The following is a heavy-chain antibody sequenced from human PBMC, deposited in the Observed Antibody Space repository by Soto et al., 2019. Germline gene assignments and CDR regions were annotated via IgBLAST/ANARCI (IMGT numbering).Heavy chain of an antibody. Sequence: GESLKISCKLSGYSFTSYWISWVRQMPGKGLEWMGRINPSDSYTKYSPSFQGHVTISVDKSISTTYLQWSSLKASDTAVYYCARENPRSGSYDYWGQGTLVTVSS. CDR3: ARENPRSGSYDY. D-gene: IGHD1-26*01. CDR2: INPSDSYT. J-gene: IGHJ4*02. CDR1: GYSFTSYW. V-gene: IGHV5-10-1*01.